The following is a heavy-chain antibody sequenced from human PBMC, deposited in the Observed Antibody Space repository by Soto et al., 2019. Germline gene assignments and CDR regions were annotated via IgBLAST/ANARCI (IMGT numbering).Heavy chain of an antibody. D-gene: IGHD6-13*01. J-gene: IGHJ5*02. CDR1: GFTFRSFT. CDR3: TRDASRDSSARGWFDP. V-gene: IGHV3-21*01. CDR2: ISSNSAYI. Sequence: GGSLRLSCAASGFTFRSFTINWVRQAPGKGLEWVSTISSNSAYIYYTDALRGRFTISRDNAKNSLHLQMNSLRAEDTAVYYCTRDASRDSSARGWFDPWGPGTLVAVSS.